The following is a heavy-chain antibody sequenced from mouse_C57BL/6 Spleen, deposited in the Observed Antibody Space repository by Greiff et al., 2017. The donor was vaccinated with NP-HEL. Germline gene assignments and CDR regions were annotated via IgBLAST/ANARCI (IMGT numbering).Heavy chain of an antibody. Sequence: QVQLQQPGAELVRPGSSVKLSCKASGYTFTSYWMDWVKQRPGQGLEWIGNIYPSDSETHYNQKFKDKATLTVDKSSSTAYMQLSSLTSEDSAVYYCARGGVVTHYYAMDYWGQGTSVTVSS. CDR3: ARGGVVTHYYAMDY. D-gene: IGHD2-3*01. J-gene: IGHJ4*01. V-gene: IGHV1-61*01. CDR1: GYTFTSYW. CDR2: IYPSDSET.